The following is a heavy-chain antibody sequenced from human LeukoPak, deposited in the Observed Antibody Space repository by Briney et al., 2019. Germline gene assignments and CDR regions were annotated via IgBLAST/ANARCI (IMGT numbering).Heavy chain of an antibody. CDR2: IIPIFGTA. D-gene: IGHD2-2*01. CDR1: GYTFTSYD. CDR3: ASTLLQYCSSTSCYLGWFDP. Sequence: GASVKVSCKAPGYTFTSYDINWVRQATGQWLEWMGGIIPIFGTANYAQKFQGRVTITTDESTSTAYMELSSLRSEDTAVYYCASTLLQYCSSTSCYLGWFDPWGQGTLVTVSS. J-gene: IGHJ5*02. V-gene: IGHV1-69*05.